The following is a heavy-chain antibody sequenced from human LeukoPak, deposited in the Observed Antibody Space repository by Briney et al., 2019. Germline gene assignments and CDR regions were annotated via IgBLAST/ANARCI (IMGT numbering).Heavy chain of an antibody. CDR1: GYTFTGYY. CDR3: ARALPAATHLIFDY. V-gene: IGHV1-2*02. CDR2: INPNSGGT. J-gene: IGHJ4*02. D-gene: IGHD2-2*01. Sequence: ASVKVSCKASGYTFTGYYMHWVRQAPGQGLEWMGWINPNSGGTNYAQKFQGRVTMTRDTSISTAYMELSRLRSDDTAVYYCARALPAATHLIFDYWGQGTLVTVSS.